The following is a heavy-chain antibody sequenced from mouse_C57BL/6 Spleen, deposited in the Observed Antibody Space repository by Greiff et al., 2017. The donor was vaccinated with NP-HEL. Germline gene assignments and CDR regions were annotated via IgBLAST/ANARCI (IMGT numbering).Heavy chain of an antibody. Sequence: EVQLQQSGPELVKPGASVKIPCKASGYTFTDYNMDWVKQSHGKSLEWIGDINPNNGGTIYNQKFKGKATLTVDKSSSTAYMELRSLTSEDTAVYYCAREGPHYYGSSDGWYFDVWGTGTTVTVSS. CDR2: INPNNGGT. D-gene: IGHD1-1*01. J-gene: IGHJ1*03. CDR3: AREGPHYYGSSDGWYFDV. V-gene: IGHV1-18*01. CDR1: GYTFTDYN.